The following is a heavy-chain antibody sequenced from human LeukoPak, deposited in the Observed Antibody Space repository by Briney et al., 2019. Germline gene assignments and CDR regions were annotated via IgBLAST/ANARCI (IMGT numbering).Heavy chain of an antibody. V-gene: IGHV3-23*01. CDR3: AKYEDGDYSPPCDY. D-gene: IGHD4-17*01. CDR1: RFTFRTYT. Sequence: TGGSLTLSCAASRFTFRTYTMSWVRRAPGRGPEWVSAISGNGGTTFYADSVKGRFTISRDNSKNTLYLQMNSLRAEDTAIYYCAKYEDGDYSPPCDYWGQGTLVTVSS. J-gene: IGHJ4*02. CDR2: ISGNGGTT.